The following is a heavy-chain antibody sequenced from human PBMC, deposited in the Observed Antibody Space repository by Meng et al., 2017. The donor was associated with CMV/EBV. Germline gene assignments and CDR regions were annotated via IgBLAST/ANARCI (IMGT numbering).Heavy chain of an antibody. CDR3: ARADYSNYSYYYGMDV. J-gene: IGHJ6*02. V-gene: IGHV1-46*01. CDR1: GYTFTSYY. Sequence: ASVKVSCKASGYTFTSYYMHWVRQAPGQGLEWMGIINPSGGSTSYAQKFQGRVTMTRDTSTSTVYMELSSLRSEDTAVYYCARADYSNYSYYYGMDVWGQGTTVTVSS. D-gene: IGHD4-11*01. CDR2: INPSGGST.